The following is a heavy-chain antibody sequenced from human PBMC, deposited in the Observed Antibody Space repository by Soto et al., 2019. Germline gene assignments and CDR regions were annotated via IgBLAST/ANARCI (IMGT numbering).Heavy chain of an antibody. Sequence: PGGSLRLSCAASGFTFSSYGMSWVRQAPGKGLEWVSSVSGLGGSTYYADPVKGRFTISRDNSKNTLYLQMNTLRAEDTAIYYCAKIVTGAGIGYWGQGTLVTVSS. V-gene: IGHV3-23*01. J-gene: IGHJ4*02. D-gene: IGHD6-13*01. CDR2: VSGLGGST. CDR1: GFTFSSYG. CDR3: AKIVTGAGIGY.